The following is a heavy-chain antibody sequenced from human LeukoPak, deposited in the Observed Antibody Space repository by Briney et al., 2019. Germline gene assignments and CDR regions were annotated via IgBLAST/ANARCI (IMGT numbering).Heavy chain of an antibody. D-gene: IGHD1-26*01. CDR1: GCLLSSFA. J-gene: IGHJ4*02. CDR3: ARVTFSGSSYYFDQ. Sequence: QRVRSRRFSCAASGCLLSSFAVYWVRQAPGKGLEWVALISYDGNNKNYADSVKGRFTVSRDNSKNTLYLQMNSLRAEDTAVYYCARVTFSGSSYYFDQWGQGTLVTVSS. CDR2: ISYDGNNK. V-gene: IGHV3-30-3*01.